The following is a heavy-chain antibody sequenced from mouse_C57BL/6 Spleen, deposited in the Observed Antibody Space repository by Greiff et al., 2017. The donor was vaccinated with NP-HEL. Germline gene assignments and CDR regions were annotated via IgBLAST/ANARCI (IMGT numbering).Heavy chain of an antibody. CDR2: IDPSDSYT. D-gene: IGHD1-1*01. Sequence: QVQLQQPGAELVMPGASVKLSCKASGYTFTSYWMHWVKQRPGQGLEWIGEIDPSDSYTNYNQKFKGKSTLTVDKSSSTAYMQLSSLTSEDSAVYYCARRTPYYYGSVYWYFDVWGTGTTVTVSS. V-gene: IGHV1-69*01. CDR1: GYTFTSYW. J-gene: IGHJ1*03. CDR3: ARRTPYYYGSVYWYFDV.